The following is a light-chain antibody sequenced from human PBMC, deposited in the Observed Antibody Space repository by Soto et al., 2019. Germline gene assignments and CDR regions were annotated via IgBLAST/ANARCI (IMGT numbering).Light chain of an antibody. CDR2: SAS. CDR3: QQSYSTPLA. CDR1: QSISSY. J-gene: IGKJ3*01. Sequence: IQMTQSPSSLSASVGDRVTITCRASQSISSYLNWYQQKPGKAHQLLIYSASSLQSGVPSRFSGSGSGTDFTLTISSLQHEAFATYFCQQSYSTPLAVGPGTKVDIK. V-gene: IGKV1-39*01.